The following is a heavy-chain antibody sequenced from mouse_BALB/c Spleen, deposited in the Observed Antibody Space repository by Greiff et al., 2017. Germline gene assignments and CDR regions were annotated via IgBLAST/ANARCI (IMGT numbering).Heavy chain of an antibody. CDR1: GYTFTDYE. J-gene: IGHJ1*01. CDR3: TRAGAITTVAPYFDV. V-gene: IGHV1-15*01. D-gene: IGHD1-1*01. Sequence: QVQLQQSGAELVRPGASVTLSCKASGYTFTDYEMHWVKQTPVHGLEWIGAIDPETGGTAYNQKFKGKATLTADKSSSTAYMELRSLTSEDSAVYYCTRAGAITTVAPYFDVWGAGTTVTVSS. CDR2: IDPETGGT.